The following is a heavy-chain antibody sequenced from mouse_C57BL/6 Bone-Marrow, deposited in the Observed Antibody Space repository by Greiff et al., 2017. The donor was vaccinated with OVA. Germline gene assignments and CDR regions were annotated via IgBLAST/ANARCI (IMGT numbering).Heavy chain of an antibody. J-gene: IGHJ1*03. CDR2: INPGSGGT. CDR3: SRVYGSSYWYFDV. Sequence: VQLQQSGAELVRPGTSVKVSCTASGYAFTNYFIEWVKQRPGQGLEWIGVINPGSGGTNYNEKFKGKATLTADKPSSTAYMQLSSLTSEDSAVYFCSRVYGSSYWYFDVWGTGTTVTVSS. D-gene: IGHD1-1*01. CDR1: GYAFTNYF. V-gene: IGHV1-54*01.